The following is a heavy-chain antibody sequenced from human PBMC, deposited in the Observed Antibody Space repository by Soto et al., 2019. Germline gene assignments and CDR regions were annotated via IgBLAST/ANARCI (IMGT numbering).Heavy chain of an antibody. V-gene: IGHV5-51*01. J-gene: IGHJ6*02. Sequence: GESLKISCKGSGYSFTSYWIGWVRQMPGKGLEWMGIIYPGDSDTRYSPSFQGQVTISADKSISTAYLQWSSLKASDTAMYYCARGSQAYNWNDDYYYYGMDVWGQGTTVTVSS. CDR2: IYPGDSDT. CDR1: GYSFTSYW. CDR3: ARGSQAYNWNDDYYYYGMDV. D-gene: IGHD1-1*01.